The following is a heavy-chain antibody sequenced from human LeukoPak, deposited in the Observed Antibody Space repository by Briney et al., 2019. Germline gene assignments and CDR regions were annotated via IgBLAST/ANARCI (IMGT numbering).Heavy chain of an antibody. CDR3: ARDDYGDYADAFDI. CDR1: GGTFSSYA. CDR2: IIPIFGTA. D-gene: IGHD4-17*01. V-gene: IGHV1-69*01. Sequence: SVKVSCKASGGTFSSYAIGWVRQAPGQGLEWMGGIIPIFGTANYAQKFQGRVTITADESTSTAYMELSSLRSEDTAVYHCARDDYGDYADAFDIWGQGTMVTVSS. J-gene: IGHJ3*02.